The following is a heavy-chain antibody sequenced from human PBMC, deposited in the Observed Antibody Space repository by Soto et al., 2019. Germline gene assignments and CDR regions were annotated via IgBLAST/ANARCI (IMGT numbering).Heavy chain of an antibody. Sequence: ASVKVSCKASGYTKTGYYMHWVRQAPGQGLEWMGWINPNSGGTNYAQKFQGWVTMTRDTSISTAYMELSRLRSDDTAVYYCARSYYYGSGSYYDYWGQGTLVTVSS. CDR1: GYTKTGYY. V-gene: IGHV1-2*04. CDR2: INPNSGGT. D-gene: IGHD3-10*01. CDR3: ARSYYYGSGSYYDY. J-gene: IGHJ4*02.